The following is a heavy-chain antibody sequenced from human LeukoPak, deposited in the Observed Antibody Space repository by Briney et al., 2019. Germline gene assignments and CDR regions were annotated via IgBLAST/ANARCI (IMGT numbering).Heavy chain of an antibody. D-gene: IGHD3-10*01. Sequence: SGTLSLTCIVSGGSINDASWNWIRKPPGQGREWVGYIYHSVGMNYNPPLQCRVTISLHTSKNKLSLILSSVTSEHTAVYYCARVTGSYKLDYWGQGTLVTVSS. CDR1: GGSINDAS. CDR3: ARVTGSYKLDY. J-gene: IGHJ4*02. V-gene: IGHV4-59*01. CDR2: IYHSVGM.